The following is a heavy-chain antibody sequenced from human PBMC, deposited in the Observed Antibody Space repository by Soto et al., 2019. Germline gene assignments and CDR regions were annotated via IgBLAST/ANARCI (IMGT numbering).Heavy chain of an antibody. J-gene: IGHJ4*02. Sequence: GGSLRLSCRASGVPVSSYVMNWVRQVPGKGLEWVSGISGSGDSTKYADFVKGRFTISRDYSKNTMYLQMGSLTADDTALYYCAGAPRGAVSARWDYWGQGILVTVSS. D-gene: IGHD3-10*01. V-gene: IGHV3-23*01. CDR1: GVPVSSYV. CDR3: AGAPRGAVSARWDY. CDR2: ISGSGDST.